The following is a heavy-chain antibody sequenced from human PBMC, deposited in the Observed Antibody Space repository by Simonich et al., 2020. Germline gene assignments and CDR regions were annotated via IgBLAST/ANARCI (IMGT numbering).Heavy chain of an antibody. CDR1: GFTFSSYE. V-gene: IGHV3-48*03. CDR2: IISSGSTI. J-gene: IGHJ3*02. D-gene: IGHD5-12*01. Sequence: QPGGSLRLSCAASGFTFSSYEMNGVRQAPGKGLEWVSYIISSGSTIYYADSVKGRFTISRDNAKNSLYLQMNSLRAEDTAVYYCAREKWLRFAFDIWGQGTMVTVSS. CDR3: AREKWLRFAFDI.